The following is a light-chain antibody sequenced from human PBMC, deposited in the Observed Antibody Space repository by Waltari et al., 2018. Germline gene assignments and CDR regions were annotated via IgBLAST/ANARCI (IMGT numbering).Light chain of an antibody. V-gene: IGLV3-21*04. J-gene: IGLJ3*02. Sequence: SYVLTQPPSVSVAPGKTARITCGGNNIGSKSVHWYQQKPGQAPVLVIYYDSDRPSGIPERFSGSNSGNTATLTISRVEAGDEADYYCQVWDSSSDHASFGGGTKLTVL. CDR2: YDS. CDR1: NIGSKS. CDR3: QVWDSSSDHAS.